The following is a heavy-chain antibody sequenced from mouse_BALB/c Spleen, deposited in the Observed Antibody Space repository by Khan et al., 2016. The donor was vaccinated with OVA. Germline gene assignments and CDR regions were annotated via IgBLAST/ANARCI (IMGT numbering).Heavy chain of an antibody. V-gene: IGHV5-6-3*01. CDR1: GFTISSYG. J-gene: IGHJ2*01. CDR2: IDSNGGST. Sequence: EVKLKESGGGIVQPGGSVKRSCAASGFTISSYGMSSVRQTPDKRLELVATIDSNGGSTDYPDSVKRRSTISVDNAKNALYLQMRSLKSEDTYMYYYARSAKWGQGTTLTVSS. D-gene: IGHD1-3*01. CDR3: ARSAK.